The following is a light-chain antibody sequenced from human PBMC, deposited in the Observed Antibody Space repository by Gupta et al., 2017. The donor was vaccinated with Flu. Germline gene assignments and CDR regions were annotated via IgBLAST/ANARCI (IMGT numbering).Light chain of an antibody. J-gene: IGLJ2*01. CDR2: AVS. CDR3: SSFTASSTVV. V-gene: IGLV2-14*01. Sequence: QAALTQPASVSGSPGQSITVSCTGTNRDVGGYDYVSWHQLHPGKVPRLLIYAVSDRPSGVSSRFSGSKSGNTAPLTISGLLPEDEAHYYCSSFTASSTVVFGGGTKVTVL. CDR1: NRDVGGYDY.